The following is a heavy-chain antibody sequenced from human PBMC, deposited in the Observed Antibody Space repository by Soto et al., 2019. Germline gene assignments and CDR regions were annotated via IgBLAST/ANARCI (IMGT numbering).Heavy chain of an antibody. Sequence: PSETLSLTCAVSGGSISSGGYSWSWIRQPPGKGLEWIGYMYHSGSTYYNPSLKSRVTISIDRSKNQFSLKLSSVTAADTAVYYCARVQDYWGQGTLVIVSS. D-gene: IGHD1-1*01. V-gene: IGHV4-30-2*01. CDR2: MYHSGST. J-gene: IGHJ4*02. CDR3: ARVQDY. CDR1: GGSISSGGYS.